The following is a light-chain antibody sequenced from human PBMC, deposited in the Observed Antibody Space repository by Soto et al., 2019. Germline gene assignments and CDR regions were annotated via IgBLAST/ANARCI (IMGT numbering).Light chain of an antibody. CDR3: TSYISNSTPYV. J-gene: IGLJ1*01. Sequence: QSVLTQPASVSGSPGQSITISCTGSSVDISSYHFVSWYQQHPGKAPKLMIYEATNRPSGVSHRFSGSKSGNTDSLTISGLQDEDEADYYCTSYISNSTPYVFGTGIKVTVL. CDR2: EAT. V-gene: IGLV2-14*01. CDR1: SVDISSYHF.